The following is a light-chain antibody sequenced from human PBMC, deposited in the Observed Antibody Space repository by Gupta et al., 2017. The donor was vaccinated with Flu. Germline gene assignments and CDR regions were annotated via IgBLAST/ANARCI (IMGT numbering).Light chain of an antibody. CDR2: WAT. CDR1: QNIFYSNNNKNF. J-gene: IGKJ3*01. Sequence: SLCERATIKCKSSQNIFYSNNNKNFLAWYQMKPGQPPKLLIYWATTRESGVPDRFIGSGSGTDFSLTISSLQAEDVAVYHCQQYYTTPFTFGHGTKVDI. V-gene: IGKV4-1*01. CDR3: QQYYTTPFT.